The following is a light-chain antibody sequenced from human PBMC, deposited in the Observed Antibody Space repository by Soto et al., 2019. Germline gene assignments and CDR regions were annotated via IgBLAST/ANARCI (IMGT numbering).Light chain of an antibody. CDR2: AAS. CDR1: QSIGTNY. Sequence: ENRLTQSPGTLSLSPGERATLSCRASQSIGTNYVAWFQQKPGQAPTLLIYAASRRATGIPDRFSGSGSVTEFTLTVGRLEPEDFTGRFYQQNSITPRTVGQGTKV. J-gene: IGKJ1*01. CDR3: QQNSITPRT. V-gene: IGKV3-20*01.